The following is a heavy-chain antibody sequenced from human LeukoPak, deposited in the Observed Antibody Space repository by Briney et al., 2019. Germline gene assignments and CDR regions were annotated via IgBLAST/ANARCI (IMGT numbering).Heavy chain of an antibody. J-gene: IGHJ1*01. D-gene: IGHD4-11*01. CDR1: GFTFSSYA. CDR2: ISYDGSNK. Sequence: QTGGSLRLSCAASGFTFSSYAMHWVRQAPGKGLEWVAVISYDGSNKYYADSVKGRFTISRDNSKNTLYLQMNSLRAEDTAVYYCATYSTRNAREFQSWGQGTLVTVSS. V-gene: IGHV3-30-3*01. CDR3: ATYSTRNAREFQS.